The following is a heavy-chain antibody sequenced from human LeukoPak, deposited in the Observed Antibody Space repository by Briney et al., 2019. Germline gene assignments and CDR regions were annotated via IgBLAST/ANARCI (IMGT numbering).Heavy chain of an antibody. CDR2: TIPMFGTA. J-gene: IGHJ4*02. CDR1: GGTFSSYT. Sequence: SVKVSCKASGGTFSSYTITWVRQAPGEGLEWMGGTIPMFGTANYAQKFQGRVTMTEDTSTDTAYMELSSLRSEDTAVYYCATPSEYSSSSAPFDYWGQGTLVTVSS. D-gene: IGHD6-6*01. CDR3: ATPSEYSSSSAPFDY. V-gene: IGHV1-69*06.